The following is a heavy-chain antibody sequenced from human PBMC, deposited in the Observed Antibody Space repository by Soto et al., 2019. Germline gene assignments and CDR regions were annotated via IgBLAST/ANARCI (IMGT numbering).Heavy chain of an antibody. D-gene: IGHD1-20*01. CDR2: ISGYDGNT. CDR3: ARSSRITGLDY. J-gene: IGHJ4*02. Sequence: ASVKVSCKASGYTFTSFGFSWVRQAPGQGLEWMGWISGYDGNTNYAQKFQGRVTMTRVTMTTDTSTSTAYMELRSLISDDTAVYYRARSSRITGLDYWGQGTLVTVSS. CDR1: GYTFTSFG. V-gene: IGHV1-18*01.